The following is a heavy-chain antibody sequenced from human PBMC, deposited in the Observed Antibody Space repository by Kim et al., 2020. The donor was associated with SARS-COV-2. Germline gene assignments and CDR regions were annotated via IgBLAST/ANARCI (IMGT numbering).Heavy chain of an antibody. CDR1: GGSFSGYY. J-gene: IGHJ4*02. D-gene: IGHD3-3*01. V-gene: IGHV4-34*01. CDR3: AGSDFWSGYYRTIDY. Sequence: SETLSLTCAVYGGSFSGYYWSWIRQPPGKGLEWIGEINHSGSTNYNPSLKSRVTISVDTSKNQFSLKLSSVTAADTAVYYCAGSDFWSGYYRTIDYWGQG. CDR2: INHSGST.